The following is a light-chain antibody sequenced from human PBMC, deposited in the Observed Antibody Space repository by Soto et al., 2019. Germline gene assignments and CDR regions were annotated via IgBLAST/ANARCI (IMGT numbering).Light chain of an antibody. CDR1: SSDIGDYNY. Sequence: QSVLTQPASVSGSPGQSIAISCTGTSSDIGDYNYVSWYQQHPGKAPKLMISEVSNRPSGVSNRFSGSKSGNTASLTISGLQAEEEADYYCSSYTSTSTVVFGGGTKLTVL. J-gene: IGLJ2*01. V-gene: IGLV2-14*01. CDR3: SSYTSTSTVV. CDR2: EVS.